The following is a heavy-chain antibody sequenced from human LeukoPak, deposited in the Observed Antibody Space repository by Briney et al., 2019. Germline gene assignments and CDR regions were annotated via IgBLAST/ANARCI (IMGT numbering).Heavy chain of an antibody. CDR3: ARLTTEYFDY. D-gene: IGHD4-17*01. J-gene: IGHJ4*02. CDR1: GFTLSSYS. CDR2: ISSSSSYI. V-gene: IGHV3-21*01. Sequence: RPGGSLRLSCAASGFTLSSYSMNWVRQAPGKGLEWVSSISSSSSYIYYADSVKGRFTISRDNAKNSLYLQMNSLRPEATAVYYCARLTTEYFDYWGQGTLVTVSS.